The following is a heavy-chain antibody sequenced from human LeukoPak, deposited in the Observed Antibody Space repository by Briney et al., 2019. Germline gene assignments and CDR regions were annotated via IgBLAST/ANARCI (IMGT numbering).Heavy chain of an antibody. D-gene: IGHD6-13*01. CDR1: GGSISSYY. CDR3: ARHSGHSSTNDAFDI. J-gene: IGHJ3*02. Sequence: SETLSLTCTVSGGSISSYYWSWIRQPPGKGLEWIGYIYYSGSTNHNPSLKSRVTISVDTSKNQFSLKLTSVTAADTAVYYCARHSGHSSTNDAFDIWGQGTMVIVSS. V-gene: IGHV4-59*01. CDR2: IYYSGST.